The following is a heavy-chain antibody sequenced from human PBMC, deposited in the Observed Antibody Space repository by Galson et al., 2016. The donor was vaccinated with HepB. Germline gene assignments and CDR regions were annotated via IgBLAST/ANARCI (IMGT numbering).Heavy chain of an antibody. CDR2: IRGSGTGT. CDR3: AKISLVGYHSGWGGSFDI. CDR1: GYSLSIYS. D-gene: IGHD6-19*01. V-gene: IGHV3-23*01. J-gene: IGHJ3*02. Sequence: SLRLSCAASGYSLSIYSMNWVRQAPGKGLEWVSAIRGSGTGTSYTDSAKGRFTISRDNSKNTLYLEMNSLRAEDAAVYYCAKISLVGYHSGWGGSFDIWGRGTMVTVSS.